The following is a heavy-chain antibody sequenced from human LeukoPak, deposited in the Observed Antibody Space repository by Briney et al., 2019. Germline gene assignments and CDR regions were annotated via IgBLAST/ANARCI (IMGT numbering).Heavy chain of an antibody. V-gene: IGHV4-59*12. J-gene: IGHJ5*02. CDR3: AKAEARHYDFWSGYYSNWFDP. Sequence: SETLSLTCTVSGGSISSYYWSWIRQPPGKGLEWIGYIYYSGSTNYNPSLKSRVTISVDTSKNQFSLKLSSVTAADTAVYYCAKAEARHYDFWSGYYSNWFDPWGQGTLVTVSS. CDR1: GGSISSYY. D-gene: IGHD3-3*01. CDR2: IYYSGST.